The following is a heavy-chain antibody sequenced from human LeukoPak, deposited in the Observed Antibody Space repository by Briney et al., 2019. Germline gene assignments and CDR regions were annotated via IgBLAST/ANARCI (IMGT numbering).Heavy chain of an antibody. CDR3: ARGGPTYYYDSSGFGGFDY. D-gene: IGHD3-22*01. Sequence: GGSLRLSCAASGFTFSSYSMNWVRQAPGKGLEWVSSISSSSSYIYYADSVKGRFTISRDNSKNSLYLQMNSLRAEDTALYYCARGGPTYYYDSSGFGGFDYWGQGTLVTVSS. CDR2: ISSSSSYI. J-gene: IGHJ4*02. V-gene: IGHV3-21*04. CDR1: GFTFSSYS.